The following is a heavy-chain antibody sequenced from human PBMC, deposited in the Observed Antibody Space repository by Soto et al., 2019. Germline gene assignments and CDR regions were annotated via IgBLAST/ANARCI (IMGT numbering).Heavy chain of an antibody. CDR3: AKLWAVAGIDAFDI. CDR2: ISGRGGST. J-gene: IGHJ3*02. CDR1: GLTFSRYS. Sequence: GGSLRLWCGASGLTFSRYSMRWVRQAPGRGLEWVAAISGRGGSTKYADSVGGRFTISRANSKHTLYVQMNSLTAEDTAVYYCAKLWAVAGIDAFDIWGQGTMVTVSS. V-gene: IGHV3-23*01. D-gene: IGHD6-19*01.